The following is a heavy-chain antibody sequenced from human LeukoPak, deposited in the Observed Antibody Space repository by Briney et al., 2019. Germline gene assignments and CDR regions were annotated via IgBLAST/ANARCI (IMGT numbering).Heavy chain of an antibody. CDR2: ISGGGITT. J-gene: IGHJ4*02. CDR3: SRQSYASGRNPFDY. Sequence: GGSLRLSCAASGFTFSSFAMSWVRQAPGKGLEWVSTISGGGITTYYADSAKGRFTISRDNSKNTLYLQMNSLTAEDTAVYYCSRQSYASGRNPFDYWGQGILVTVSS. CDR1: GFTFSSFA. D-gene: IGHD1-14*01. V-gene: IGHV3-23*01.